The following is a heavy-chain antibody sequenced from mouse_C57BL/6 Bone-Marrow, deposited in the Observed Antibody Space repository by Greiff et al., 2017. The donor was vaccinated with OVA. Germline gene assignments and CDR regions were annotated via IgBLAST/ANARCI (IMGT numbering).Heavy chain of an antibody. CDR1: GYTFTSYW. CDR3: ARDITTVVAPMDD. V-gene: IGHV1-53*01. D-gene: IGHD1-1*01. CDR2: INPSNGGT. J-gene: IGHJ4*01. Sequence: VQLQQPGTELVKPGASVKLSCKASGYTFTSYWMHWVKQRPGQGLEWIGNINPSNGGTNYNEKFKSKATLTVDKSSSTAYMQLSSLTSEDSAVYYGARDITTVVAPMDDWGQGTTVTVSS.